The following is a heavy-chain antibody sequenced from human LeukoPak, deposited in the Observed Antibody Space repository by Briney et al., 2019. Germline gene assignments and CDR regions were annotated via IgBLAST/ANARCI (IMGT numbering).Heavy chain of an antibody. CDR2: IYYSGST. D-gene: IGHD3-10*01. V-gene: IGHV4-39*07. CDR1: GGSISSSSYY. J-gene: IGHJ5*02. Sequence: SETLSLTCTVSGGSISSSSYYWGWIRQPPGKGLEWIGSIYYSGSTYYNPSLKSRVTISVDTSKNQFSLKLSSVTAADTAVYYCARDRGFTPGAPELFGWFDPWGQGTLVTVSS. CDR3: ARDRGFTPGAPELFGWFDP.